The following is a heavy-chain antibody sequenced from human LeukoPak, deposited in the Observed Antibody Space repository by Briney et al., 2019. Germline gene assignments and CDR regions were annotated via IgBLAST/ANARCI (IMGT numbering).Heavy chain of an antibody. CDR1: GYSISSGYY. V-gene: IGHV4-38-2*02. CDR3: ARDRAAAANDAFDI. CDR2: IYHSGST. Sequence: SETLSHTCTVSGYSISSGYYWGWIRQPPGKGLEWIGSIYHSGSTYYNPSLKSRVTISVDTSKNQFSLKLSSVTAADTAVYYCARDRAAAANDAFDIWGQGTMVTVSS. D-gene: IGHD6-13*01. J-gene: IGHJ3*02.